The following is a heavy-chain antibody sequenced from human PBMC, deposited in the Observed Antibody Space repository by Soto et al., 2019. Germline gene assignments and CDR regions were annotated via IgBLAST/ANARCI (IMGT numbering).Heavy chain of an antibody. Sequence: PSETLSLTCTVSGGSISSYYWSWIRQPPGKGLEWIGYIYSSGSTNYNPSLKSRVTISVDTSRNQFSLKLSSVTAADTAVYYCARGSPLLWFGELSPYYFDYWGRGNLVTVSS. CDR2: IYSSGST. V-gene: IGHV4-59*01. D-gene: IGHD3-10*01. CDR1: GGSISSYY. CDR3: ARGSPLLWFGELSPYYFDY. J-gene: IGHJ4*02.